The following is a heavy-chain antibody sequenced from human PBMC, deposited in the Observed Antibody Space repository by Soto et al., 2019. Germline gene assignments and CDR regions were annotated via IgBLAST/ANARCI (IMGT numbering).Heavy chain of an antibody. CDR3: TRQNIENSDALYDAFDI. CDR2: MNPKSGGA. V-gene: IGHV1-2*02. CDR1: GYPFTDYY. D-gene: IGHD5-18*01. J-gene: IGHJ3*02. Sequence: GSVKGCFKTSGYPFTDYYTHLVRQAPGQGLEWIACMNPKSGGAYFAQKFQGRVTLTRDTSIGTAYIEVNSLTSDDTAVYFCTRQNIENSDALYDAFDIWGQGTTVTVSS.